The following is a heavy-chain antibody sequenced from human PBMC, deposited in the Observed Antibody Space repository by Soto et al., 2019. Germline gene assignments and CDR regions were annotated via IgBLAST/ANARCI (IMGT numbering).Heavy chain of an antibody. CDR2: IYPGDSDT. Sequence: ESLKISCKGSGYSFTSYWIGWLRQMPGKCLEWMGIIYPGDSDTRYSPSFQGQVTISADKSISTAYLQWSSLKASDTAMYYCARHGLHYGDYDYYYGMDVWGQGTTVTVSS. J-gene: IGHJ6*02. CDR3: ARHGLHYGDYDYYYGMDV. CDR1: GYSFTSYW. D-gene: IGHD4-17*01. V-gene: IGHV5-51*01.